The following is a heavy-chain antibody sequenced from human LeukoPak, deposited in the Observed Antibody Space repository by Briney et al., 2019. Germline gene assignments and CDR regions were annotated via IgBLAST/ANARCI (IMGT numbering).Heavy chain of an antibody. CDR2: ISGSGGST. CDR1: GITLSNYG. D-gene: IGHD5-12*01. V-gene: IGHV3-23*01. J-gene: IGHJ4*02. CDR3: AKGGYDYVEVGYFDY. Sequence: GGSLRLSCAVSGITLSNYGMSWVRQAPGKGLEWVAGISGSGGSTNYADSVKGRFTISRDNPKNTLYLQMNSLTVEDTAVYFCAKGGYDYVEVGYFDYWGQGTVVTVSS.